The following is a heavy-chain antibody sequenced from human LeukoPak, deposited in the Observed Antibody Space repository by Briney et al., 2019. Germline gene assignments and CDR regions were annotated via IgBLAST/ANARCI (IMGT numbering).Heavy chain of an antibody. CDR2: ISSRSSHI. Sequence: GGSLRLSCAASGFTFSSYAMSWVRQAPGKGLEWVSSISSRSSHIYYADSVKGRFTISRDNAKNSLYLQMNSLRAEDTAVYYCARYSNYGDYYYYYMDVWGKGTTVTVSS. J-gene: IGHJ6*03. CDR3: ARYSNYGDYYYYYMDV. V-gene: IGHV3-21*01. D-gene: IGHD4-11*01. CDR1: GFTFSSYA.